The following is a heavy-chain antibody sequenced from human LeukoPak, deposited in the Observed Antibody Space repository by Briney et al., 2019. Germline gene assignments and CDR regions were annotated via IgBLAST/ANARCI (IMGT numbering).Heavy chain of an antibody. D-gene: IGHD3-9*01. J-gene: IGHJ4*02. CDR2: IYPGDSDT. Sequence: GESLKISCKGSGYSFTSYWIGWVRQMPGKGLEWMGIIYPGDSDTRYSPSFQGQVTISADKSISTAYLQWSSLKASDTAMYYCARERFDYDILTGLDYWGQGTQVTVSS. V-gene: IGHV5-51*01. CDR1: GYSFTSYW. CDR3: ARERFDYDILTGLDY.